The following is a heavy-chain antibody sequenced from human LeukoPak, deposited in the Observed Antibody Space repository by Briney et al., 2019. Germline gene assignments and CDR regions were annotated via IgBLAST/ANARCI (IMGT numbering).Heavy chain of an antibody. CDR3: ARDRGARGRGLA. V-gene: IGHV3-21*01. Sequence: EGSLRLSCAASGFTFRIYSMNWVRQAPGTGLEWVSSIGPSSGDIYYADSVKGRFTISRDNDKNSLYLQMNSLRAEDTAVYYCARDRGARGRGLAWGQGTQVTVSS. CDR1: GFTFRIYS. J-gene: IGHJ5*02. CDR2: IGPSSGDI. D-gene: IGHD3-10*01.